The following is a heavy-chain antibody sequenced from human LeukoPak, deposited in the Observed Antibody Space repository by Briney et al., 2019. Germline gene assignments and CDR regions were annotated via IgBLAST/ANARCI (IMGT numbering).Heavy chain of an antibody. D-gene: IGHD5-18*01. V-gene: IGHV3-9*01. CDR3: VKGYSSSWSGYFDS. Sequence: GGSLRLSCEASGFIFDDYVMYWVRQPPGKGLEWVSGITWDGYKIDYVDSVKGRFTISRDNAKNSLFLQMNRVRVEDTAFYYCVKGYSSSWSGYFDSWGQGTLVTVA. CDR1: GFIFDDYV. CDR2: ITWDGYKI. J-gene: IGHJ4*02.